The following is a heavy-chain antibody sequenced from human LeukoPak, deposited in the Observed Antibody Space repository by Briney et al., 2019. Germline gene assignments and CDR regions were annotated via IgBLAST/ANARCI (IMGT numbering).Heavy chain of an antibody. CDR1: GYTFTSYD. D-gene: IGHD1-1*01. CDR3: AREDNDDYYYYGMDV. J-gene: IGHJ6*02. Sequence: ASVKVSCKASGYTFTSYDINWVRQATGQGLEWMGWMNPNSGNTGYAQKFQGRVTMTRNTSISTAYMELRSLRSDDTAVYYCAREDNDDYYYYGMDVWGQGTAVTVSS. V-gene: IGHV1-8*01. CDR2: MNPNSGNT.